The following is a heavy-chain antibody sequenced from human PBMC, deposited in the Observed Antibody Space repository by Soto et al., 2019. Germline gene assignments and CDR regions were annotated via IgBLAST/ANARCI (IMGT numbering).Heavy chain of an antibody. CDR3: ARGEVYSSAMKWFDP. V-gene: IGHV3-13*01. CDR1: GFTFSSYD. CDR2: IGTAGDT. D-gene: IGHD6-25*01. Sequence: EVQLVESGGGLVQPGGSLRLSCAASGFTFSSYDMHWVRQATGKGLEWVADIGTAGDTYYPGSVQGRFIIARQNANNSLYIRMYSVSADDTAVYYCARGEVYSSAMKWFDPWGQGTLVTLCS. J-gene: IGHJ5*02.